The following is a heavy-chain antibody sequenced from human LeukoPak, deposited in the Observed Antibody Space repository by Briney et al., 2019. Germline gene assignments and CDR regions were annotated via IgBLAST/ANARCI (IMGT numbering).Heavy chain of an antibody. D-gene: IGHD3-10*01. J-gene: IGHJ5*02. CDR2: IYYSGST. CDR3: ARDLRVRGVKHWFDP. Sequence: SETLSLTCTVSGGSISSSSYYWGWIRQPPGTGLEWIGSIYYSGSTYYNPSLKSRVTISVDTSKNQFSLKLSSVTAADTAVYYCARDLRVRGVKHWFDPWGQGTLVTVSS. CDR1: GGSISSSSYY. V-gene: IGHV4-39*07.